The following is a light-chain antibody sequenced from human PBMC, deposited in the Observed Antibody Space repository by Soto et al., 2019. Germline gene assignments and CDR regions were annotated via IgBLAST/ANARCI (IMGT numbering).Light chain of an antibody. CDR1: QTINNW. V-gene: IGKV1-5*01. J-gene: IGKJ1*01. CDR2: HAS. CDR3: HHYNSYPWT. Sequence: DIQMTQSPSTLSASIGDRVTITCRASQTINNWLAWYQQKPGKAPNLLIDHASNLETGVPSRFSGSAFGTEFTLTISRLQPDDFATYYCHHYNSYPWTFGQGTKVEIK.